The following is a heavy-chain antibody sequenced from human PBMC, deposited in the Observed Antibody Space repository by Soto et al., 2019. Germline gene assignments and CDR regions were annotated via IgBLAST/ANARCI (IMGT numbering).Heavy chain of an antibody. J-gene: IGHJ6*02. CDR2: IYPSGTT. CDR1: GGSINSSNW. Sequence: SETLSLTCAVSGGSINSSNWWTWVRQTPGQGLEWIGEIYPSGTTNYNPSLKTRVTISLDKSTNQFSLRLTSVTAADTAVYYCARIAVTYYYYDMDVWGQGTTVTV. V-gene: IGHV4-4*02. D-gene: IGHD6-19*01. CDR3: ARIAVTYYYYDMDV.